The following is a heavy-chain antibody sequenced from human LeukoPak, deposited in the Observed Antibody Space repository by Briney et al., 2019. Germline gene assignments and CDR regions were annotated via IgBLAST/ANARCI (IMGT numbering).Heavy chain of an antibody. V-gene: IGHV1-2*02. CDR3: ARTAQFGVVEDAFDI. CDR2: FTPNSGGT. D-gene: IGHD3-3*01. CDR1: GYTFTGYY. J-gene: IGHJ3*02. Sequence: GASVKVSCKASGYTFTGYYIHWVRQAPGQGLEWMGWFTPNSGGTNYAQKFQGRVTMTRDTSISTAYMELSRLRSDDTAVYYCARTAQFGVVEDAFDIWGQGTMVTVSS.